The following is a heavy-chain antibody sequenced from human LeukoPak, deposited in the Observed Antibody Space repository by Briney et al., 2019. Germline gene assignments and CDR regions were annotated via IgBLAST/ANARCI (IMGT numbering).Heavy chain of an antibody. V-gene: IGHV1-2*02. D-gene: IGHD4/OR15-4a*01. J-gene: IGHJ4*02. Sequence: ASVKVSCKASGYTFTGYYLFWVRQAPGQGLEWMGWINPNTGDTRYGQKFQGRVTLTRDTSIRTTYMELSSLRSDDTAVYYCARDERFSYGDNHYPDLGYWGQGTLVTVSS. CDR1: GYTFTGYY. CDR3: ARDERFSYGDNHYPDLGY. CDR2: INPNTGDT.